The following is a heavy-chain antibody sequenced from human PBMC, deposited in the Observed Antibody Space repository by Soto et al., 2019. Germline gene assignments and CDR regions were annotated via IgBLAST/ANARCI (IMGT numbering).Heavy chain of an antibody. J-gene: IGHJ3*02. Sequence: EVQLVESGGGLVKPGGSLRLSCAASGFTFSSYSMNWVRQAPGKGLEWVSSISSSSSYIYYADSVKGRFTISRDNAKNSRYLQMNSLRAEDTAVYYCAREPGIAVAGAFDIWGQGTMVTVSS. CDR3: AREPGIAVAGAFDI. D-gene: IGHD6-19*01. CDR1: GFTFSSYS. V-gene: IGHV3-21*01. CDR2: ISSSSSYI.